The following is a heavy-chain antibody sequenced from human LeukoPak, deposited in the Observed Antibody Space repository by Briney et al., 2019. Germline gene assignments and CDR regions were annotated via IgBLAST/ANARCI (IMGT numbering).Heavy chain of an antibody. CDR1: GFTFSDYY. J-gene: IGHJ4*02. V-gene: IGHV3-11*01. D-gene: IGHD6-13*01. CDR2: ISSSGSTI. CDR3: ARDGAAAAAYFDY. Sequence: RGSLRLSCAASGFTFSDYYMSWIRQAPGKGLEWVSYISSSGSTIYYADSVKGRFTISRDNAKNSLYLQMNSLRAEDTAVYYCARDGAAAAAYFDYWGQGTLVTVSS.